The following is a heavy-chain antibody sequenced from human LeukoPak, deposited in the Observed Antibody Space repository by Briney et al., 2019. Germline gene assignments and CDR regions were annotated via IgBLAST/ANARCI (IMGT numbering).Heavy chain of an antibody. CDR2: ISAYNGNT. V-gene: IGHV1-18*01. Sequence: ASVKVSCKASGYTFTSYGISWVRQAPGQELEWMGWISAYNGNTNYAQKLQGRVTMTTDTSTSTAYMELRSLRSDDTAVYYCARDYDSSGYYYTWFDPWGQGTLVTVSS. D-gene: IGHD3-22*01. CDR3: ARDYDSSGYYYTWFDP. CDR1: GYTFTSYG. J-gene: IGHJ5*02.